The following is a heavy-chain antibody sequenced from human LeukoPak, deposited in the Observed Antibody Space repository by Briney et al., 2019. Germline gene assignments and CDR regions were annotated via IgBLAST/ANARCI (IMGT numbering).Heavy chain of an antibody. CDR2: IYTSGST. D-gene: IGHD6-13*01. CDR1: GGSISSGSYY. J-gene: IGHJ6*03. Sequence: PSQTLSLTCTVSGGSISSGSYYWSWIRQPAGKGLEWIGRIYTSGSTNYNPSLKSRVTISVDTSKNQFSLKLSSVTAADTAVYYCARVYIAAARRHYYYYMDVWGKGTTVTVSS. V-gene: IGHV4-61*02. CDR3: ARVYIAAARRHYYYYMDV.